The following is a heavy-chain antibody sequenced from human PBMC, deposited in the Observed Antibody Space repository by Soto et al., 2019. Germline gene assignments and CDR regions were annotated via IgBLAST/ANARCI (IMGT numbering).Heavy chain of an antibody. CDR2: INPSGGST. CDR1: GYTFTSYY. CDR3: ARDQQPIAVAGTRWFDP. Sequence: QVQLVQSGAEVKKPGASVKVSCKASGYTFTSYYMHWVRQAPGQGLEWMGIINPSGGSTSYAQKFQGRVTMTRDTSTSTVYMELSSLRSEDTAVYYCARDQQPIAVAGTRWFDPWGQGTLVTVSS. D-gene: IGHD6-19*01. J-gene: IGHJ5*02. V-gene: IGHV1-46*01.